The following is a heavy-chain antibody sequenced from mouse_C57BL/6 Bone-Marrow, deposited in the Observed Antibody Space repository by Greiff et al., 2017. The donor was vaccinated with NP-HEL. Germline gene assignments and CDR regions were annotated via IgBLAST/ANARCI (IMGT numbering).Heavy chain of an antibody. J-gene: IGHJ3*01. CDR1: GYTFTSYW. D-gene: IGHD2-3*01. V-gene: IGHV1-69*01. CDR2: IDPSDSYT. CDR3: ARCDGYYGFAWFAY. Sequence: QVQLQQPGAELVMPGASAKLSCKASGYTFTSYWMHWVKQRPGQGLERIGEIDPSDSYTNYNQKFKGKSTLTVDKSSSTAYMQLSSLTSEDSAVYYCARCDGYYGFAWFAYWGQGTLVTVSA.